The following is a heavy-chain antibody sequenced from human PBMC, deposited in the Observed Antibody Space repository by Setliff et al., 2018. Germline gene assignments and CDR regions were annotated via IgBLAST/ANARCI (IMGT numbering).Heavy chain of an antibody. CDR1: GGSISDYY. V-gene: IGHV4-59*01. Sequence: SETLSLTCTVSGGSISDYYWSWIRQPPGKGLEWIGNIYNTGSTSYNPSLKSRITKSVDTSKNQFSLKLSSVTAADTAVYYCARGGTFRYFDFWGQGAPVTVSS. CDR3: ARGGTFRYFDF. CDR2: IYNTGST. J-gene: IGHJ4*02. D-gene: IGHD5-12*01.